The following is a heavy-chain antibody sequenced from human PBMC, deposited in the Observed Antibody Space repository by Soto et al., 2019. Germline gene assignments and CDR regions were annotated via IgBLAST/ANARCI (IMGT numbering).Heavy chain of an antibody. CDR2: ILPAFGTA. CDR1: GGTFKTES. V-gene: IGHV1-69*13. CDR3: ARGHEYGGNSAAFEI. Sequence: QVRLVQSGAEVKKPGSSVKVSCKYSGGTFKTESINWLRQAPGQGLEWMGNILPAFGTADYAPKFQGRATITADQATTTAYMELSSLTSQDTAFYFCARGHEYGGNSAAFEIWGQGTLVTVSS. J-gene: IGHJ3*02. D-gene: IGHD4-17*01.